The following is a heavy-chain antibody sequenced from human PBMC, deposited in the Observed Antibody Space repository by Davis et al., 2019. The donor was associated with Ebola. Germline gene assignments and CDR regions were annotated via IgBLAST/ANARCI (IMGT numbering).Heavy chain of an antibody. CDR1: AGSFSDYY. CDR3: ARVGRLRYFDQPYYYYGMDV. CDR2: IYYSGST. D-gene: IGHD3-9*01. Sequence: SETLSLTCAVYAGSFSDYYWNWIRQPPGKGLEWIGYIYYSGSTNYNPSLKSRVTISVDTSKNQFSLKLSSVTAADTAVYYCARVGRLRYFDQPYYYYGMDVWGQGTTVTVSS. J-gene: IGHJ6*02. V-gene: IGHV4-59*01.